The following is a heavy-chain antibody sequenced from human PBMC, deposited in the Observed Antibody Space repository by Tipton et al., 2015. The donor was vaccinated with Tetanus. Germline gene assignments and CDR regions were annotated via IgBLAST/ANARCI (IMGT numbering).Heavy chain of an antibody. Sequence: SLRLSCAASGFKFSSYSMSWVRQSPGKGLEWVSSISTSSSYKKYADSVRGRFTISRDNVKNSLYLQMNSLRAEDTALYYCAKADSSAWYELDYWGRGTLVTVSS. V-gene: IGHV3-21*04. CDR1: GFKFSSYS. J-gene: IGHJ4*02. D-gene: IGHD6-19*01. CDR2: ISTSSSYK. CDR3: AKADSSAWYELDY.